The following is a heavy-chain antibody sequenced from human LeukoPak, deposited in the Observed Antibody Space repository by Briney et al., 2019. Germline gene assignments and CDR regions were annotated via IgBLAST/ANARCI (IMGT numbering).Heavy chain of an antibody. D-gene: IGHD3-22*01. CDR2: IYSGGST. CDR3: ARVVYSGGYSQGFDI. J-gene: IGHJ3*02. CDR1: GLTVSGNF. Sequence: GGSLRLSCAASGLTVSGNFMSWVRQAPGKGPEWVSVIYSGGSTYYADSVKGRFSISRDNSKNTLYLLMNSLRAEDTAVYYCARVVYSGGYSQGFDIWGQGTMVTVSS. V-gene: IGHV3-66*01.